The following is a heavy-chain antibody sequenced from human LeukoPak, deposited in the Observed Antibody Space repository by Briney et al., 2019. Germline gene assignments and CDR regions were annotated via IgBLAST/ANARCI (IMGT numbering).Heavy chain of an antibody. V-gene: IGHV3-23*01. Sequence: GGSLRLSCAASGFTFSSYAMSWVRQAPGKGLEWVSAISGSGGSTYYADSVKGRFTISRDTSKNTLYLQMNSLSAEDTAVYYCAKDSSLSGYSSGIFDYWGQGTLVTVSS. J-gene: IGHJ4*02. CDR3: AKDSSLSGYSSGIFDY. CDR1: GFTFSSYA. D-gene: IGHD6-19*01. CDR2: ISGSGGST.